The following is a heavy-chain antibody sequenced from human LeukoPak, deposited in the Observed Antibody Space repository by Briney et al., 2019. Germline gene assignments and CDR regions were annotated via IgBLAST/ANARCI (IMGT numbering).Heavy chain of an antibody. J-gene: IGHJ6*02. CDR3: ARDRPEGGSGNYYYGMDV. D-gene: IGHD3-10*01. Sequence: SETLSLTCTVSGGSISSYYWSWIRQPPGKGLEWIGYIYYSGSTNYNPSLKSRVTISVDTSKNQFSLKLSSVTAADTAVYYCARDRPEGGSGNYYYGMDVWGQGTTVTVSS. CDR2: IYYSGST. V-gene: IGHV4-59*01. CDR1: GGSISSYY.